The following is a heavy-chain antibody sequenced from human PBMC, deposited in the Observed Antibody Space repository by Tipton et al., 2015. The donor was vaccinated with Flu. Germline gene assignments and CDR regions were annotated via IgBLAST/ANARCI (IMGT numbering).Heavy chain of an antibody. Sequence: TLSLTCTVSGGSISSYYWSWIRQPPGKGLEWIGYIYYSGSTNYNPSLKSRVTMSVDTSKNQFSLKLSSVTAADTAVYYCARGPLTYGSGARRAFDIWGQGTMVTVSS. CDR1: GGSISSYY. CDR3: ARGPLTYGSGARRAFDI. J-gene: IGHJ3*02. V-gene: IGHV4-59*12. D-gene: IGHD3-10*01. CDR2: IYYSGST.